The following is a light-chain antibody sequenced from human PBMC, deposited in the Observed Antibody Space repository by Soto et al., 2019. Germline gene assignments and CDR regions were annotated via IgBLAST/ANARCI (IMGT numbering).Light chain of an antibody. Sequence: QSALPQPPSASGTPGQRVTISCSGSSSNIGSNYVYWYQQFPGTAPKLLIFSNNQRPSGVPDRFAGSKSGTSASLAISGLRSEDEADYYCAAWDDSLSGSWIFGGGTKVTVL. J-gene: IGLJ2*01. CDR2: SNN. V-gene: IGLV1-47*02. CDR3: AAWDDSLSGSWI. CDR1: SSNIGSNY.